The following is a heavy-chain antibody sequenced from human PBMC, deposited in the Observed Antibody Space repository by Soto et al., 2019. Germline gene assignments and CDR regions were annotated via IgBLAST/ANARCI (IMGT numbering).Heavy chain of an antibody. CDR3: AGGRYYDSLPDY. CDR1: GFTFRDYY. V-gene: IGHV3-11*05. Sequence: QVQLVESGGGLVKPGGSLRLSCAASGFTFRDYYMSWIRQAPGKGLECVSHISSGSSYSKYAVSVKGRFTISRDNADNSLCAQMHSLIAEDTAVYYCAGGRYYDSLPDYWGQGTLVTVSS. D-gene: IGHD3-9*01. CDR2: ISSGSSYS. J-gene: IGHJ4*02.